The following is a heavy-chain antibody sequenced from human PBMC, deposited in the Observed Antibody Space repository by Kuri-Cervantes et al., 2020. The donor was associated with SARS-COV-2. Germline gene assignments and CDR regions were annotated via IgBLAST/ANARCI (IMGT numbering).Heavy chain of an antibody. CDR2: IYFSGQT. CDR1: GGSVDNKNYF. CDR3: ARALKGQIDAFDI. Sequence: ESLKISCTVSGGSVDNKNYFWHWIRQPPGKGLEWIGKIYFSGQTHYSPSLKSRVTISVDTSKTQFSLRLSSLTAADTAVYYCARALKGQIDAFDIWGQGTMVTVSS. V-gene: IGHV4-39*07. J-gene: IGHJ3*02.